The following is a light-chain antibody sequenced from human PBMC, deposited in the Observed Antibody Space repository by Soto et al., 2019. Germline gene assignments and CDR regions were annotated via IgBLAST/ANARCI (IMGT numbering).Light chain of an antibody. CDR2: DAS. V-gene: IGKV3-11*01. Sequence: EIVLTQSPATLSLSPGERATLSCRASQSVSSYLAWYQQKPGQAPRLLIYDASNRATGIPARFSGSGSGTDFTLTISSLEPEDFAVYYCQQPSNWPFTFGGGTKVEIK. CDR1: QSVSSY. J-gene: IGKJ4*01. CDR3: QQPSNWPFT.